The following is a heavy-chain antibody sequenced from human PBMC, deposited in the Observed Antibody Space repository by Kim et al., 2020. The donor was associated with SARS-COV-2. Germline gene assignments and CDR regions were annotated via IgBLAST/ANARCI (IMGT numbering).Heavy chain of an antibody. CDR2: IYTSGST. J-gene: IGHJ4*02. CDR3: ARQHPYTLGIFGGAIAVADEARGHFDY. Sequence: SETLSLTCTVSGGSISSGSYYWSWIRQPAGKGLEWIGLIYTSGSTNYNPSLKSRVTISVDTSKNQFSLKLSSVTAADTAVYYCARQHPYTLGIFGGAIAVADEARGHFDYWGQGTLVTVSS. V-gene: IGHV4-61*02. CDR1: GGSISSGSYY. D-gene: IGHD6-19*01.